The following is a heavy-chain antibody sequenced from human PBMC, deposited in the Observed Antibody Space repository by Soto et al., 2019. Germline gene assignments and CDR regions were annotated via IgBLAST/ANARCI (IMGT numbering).Heavy chain of an antibody. V-gene: IGHV4-59*08. CDR1: GGSINFYY. CDR3: ARHGQWLRTGNYLDY. J-gene: IGHJ4*02. D-gene: IGHD5-12*01. Sequence: SETLSLTCTVSGGSINFYYWSWIRQPPGKGLEWIGYIYYTGSTKYNPSLKIRVTISVDTYDNQFSLELSSVTAADTAVYFCARHGQWLRTGNYLDYWGQGAQVTVSS. CDR2: IYYTGST.